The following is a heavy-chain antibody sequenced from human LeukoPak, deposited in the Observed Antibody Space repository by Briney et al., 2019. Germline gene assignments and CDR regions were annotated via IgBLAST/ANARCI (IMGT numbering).Heavy chain of an antibody. CDR2: ISAYNGNT. Sequence: ASVKVSCKASGYAFTSYGISWVRQAPGQGLEWMGWISAYNGNTNYAQKLQGRVTMTTDTSTSTAYMELRSLRSDDTAVYYCARAAVARTALGYWGQGTLVTVSS. CDR1: GYAFTSYG. D-gene: IGHD6-19*01. J-gene: IGHJ4*02. CDR3: ARAAVARTALGY. V-gene: IGHV1-18*01.